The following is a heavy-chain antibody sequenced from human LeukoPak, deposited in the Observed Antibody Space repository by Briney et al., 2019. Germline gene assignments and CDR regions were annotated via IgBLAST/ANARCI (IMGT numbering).Heavy chain of an antibody. CDR3: AVVGYYYYGMDV. CDR1: GFTVKSNY. V-gene: IGHV3-66*01. Sequence: PGGSLRLSCAASGFTVKSNYMSWVRQAPGKGLEWVSVIYSGGSTDYAESVKGRFTISRDNSKNTLSLQMNSLRVEDTAVYYCAVVGYYYYGMDVWGQGTTVTVSS. D-gene: IGHD2-15*01. CDR2: IYSGGST. J-gene: IGHJ6*02.